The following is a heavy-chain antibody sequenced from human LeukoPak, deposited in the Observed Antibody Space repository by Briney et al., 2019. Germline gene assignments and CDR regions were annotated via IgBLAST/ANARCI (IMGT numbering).Heavy chain of an antibody. CDR1: GGTFSSYA. D-gene: IGHD2-15*01. J-gene: IGHJ4*02. CDR2: IIPIFGTA. CDR3: ARYCSGGSCPKGYFDY. V-gene: IGHV1-69*13. Sequence: SVKVSCKASGGTFSSYAISWVRQAPGQGLEWMGGIIPIFGTANYAQKFQGRVTTTANESTSTAYMELSSLRSEDTAVYYCARYCSGGSCPKGYFDYWGQGTLVTVSS.